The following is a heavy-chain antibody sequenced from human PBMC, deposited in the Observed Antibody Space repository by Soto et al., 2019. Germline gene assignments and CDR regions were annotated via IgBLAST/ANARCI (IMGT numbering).Heavy chain of an antibody. CDR3: AKDPTIYGDYPYYFDY. Sequence: PGGSLRLSCAASGFTFSSYAMSWVRQAPGKGLEWVSAISGSGGSTYYADSVKGRFTISRDNSKNTLYLQMNSLRAEDTAVYYCAKDPTIYGDYPYYFDYWGQGTLVTVSS. V-gene: IGHV3-23*01. CDR1: GFTFSSYA. D-gene: IGHD4-17*01. J-gene: IGHJ4*02. CDR2: ISGSGGST.